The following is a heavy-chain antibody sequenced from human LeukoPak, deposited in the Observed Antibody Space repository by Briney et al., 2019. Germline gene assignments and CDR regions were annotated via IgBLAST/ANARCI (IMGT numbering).Heavy chain of an antibody. J-gene: IGHJ4*02. V-gene: IGHV1-2*02. Sequence: GASVKVSCKASGYTFTAYYVYWVRQAPGQGLEWMGWINPNSGGTNYAQKFQGRATMTRDTSISTAYMELSRLTSDDTAVYYCARVSLTAQYLLDYWGQGTLVTVSS. D-gene: IGHD2/OR15-2a*01. CDR3: ARVSLTAQYLLDY. CDR1: GYTFTAYY. CDR2: INPNSGGT.